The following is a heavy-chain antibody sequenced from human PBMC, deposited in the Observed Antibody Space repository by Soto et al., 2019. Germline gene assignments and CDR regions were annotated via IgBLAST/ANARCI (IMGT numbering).Heavy chain of an antibody. CDR3: ARVVAAAGHLDY. CDR1: VDSLSSNSAA. V-gene: IGHV6-1*01. D-gene: IGHD6-13*01. J-gene: IGHJ4*02. CDR2: TYYRSKWYN. Sequence: SQTLSLTCAISVDSLSSNSAACDSVRQSPSRGLEWLGRTYYRSKWYNDYAVSVKSRITINPDTSKNQFSLQLNSVTPEDTAVYYCARVVAAAGHLDYWGQGTLVTVSS.